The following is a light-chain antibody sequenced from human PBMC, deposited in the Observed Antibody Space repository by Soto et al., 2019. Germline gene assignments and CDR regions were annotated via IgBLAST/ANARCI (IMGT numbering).Light chain of an antibody. CDR2: GVY. Sequence: EIGLTQSPGTLSLSPGERVTLSCTANQSVSSTYLAWYQQKPGQAHRILIYGVYSRATGIPDRFSGSGSGTKSAITISMMGPEDFAVYYCDQYGSSSWTFDQGTKVAIE. CDR3: DQYGSSSWT. J-gene: IGKJ1*01. V-gene: IGKV3-20*01. CDR1: QSVSSTY.